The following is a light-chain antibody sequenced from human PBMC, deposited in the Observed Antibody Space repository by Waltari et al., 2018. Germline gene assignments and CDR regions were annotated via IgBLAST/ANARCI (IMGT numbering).Light chain of an antibody. CDR3: QHSYNTPFPYT. V-gene: IGKV1-39*01. Sequence: IQMTQSPSSLSASVGDRVTITCRSSQSIRNYLNWYQHKPGKVPKLLIYAASSLQSGVPSRFSGSGSRTDFTLTISSLQPEDFATYYCQHSYNTPFPYTFGQGTKLEIK. CDR1: QSIRNY. J-gene: IGKJ2*01. CDR2: AAS.